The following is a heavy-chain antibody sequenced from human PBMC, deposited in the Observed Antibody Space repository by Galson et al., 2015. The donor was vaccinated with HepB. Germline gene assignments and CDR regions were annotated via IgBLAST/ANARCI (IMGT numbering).Heavy chain of an antibody. CDR1: GYSFTSYW. CDR2: IYPGDSDT. CDR3: ATATPGSYDSEHRGNYYYYGMDV. D-gene: IGHD5-12*01. J-gene: IGHJ6*02. V-gene: IGHV5-51*01. Sequence: QSGAEVKKPGESLKISCKGSGYSFTSYWIGWVRQMPGKGLEWMGIIYPGDSDTRYSPSFQGQVTISADKSISTAYLQWSSLKASDTAMYYCATATPGSYDSEHRGNYYYYGMDVWGQGTTVTVSS.